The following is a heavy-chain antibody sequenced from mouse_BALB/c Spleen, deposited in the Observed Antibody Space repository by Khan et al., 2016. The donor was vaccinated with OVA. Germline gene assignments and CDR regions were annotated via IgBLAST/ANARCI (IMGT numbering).Heavy chain of an antibody. CDR1: GYIFTDYA. V-gene: IGHV9-2-1*01. CDR3: AGRFIY. CDR2: INTETGEA. Sequence: QIQLVQSGPQLKKPGETVKISCRASGYIFTDYAMHWVRQAPGKVLRWMGWINTETGEATYADDFKGRFAFSLETSVTTAYLQINNLKNEDTATYFCAGRFIYWGQGTLVTVSA. J-gene: IGHJ3*01. D-gene: IGHD1-1*01.